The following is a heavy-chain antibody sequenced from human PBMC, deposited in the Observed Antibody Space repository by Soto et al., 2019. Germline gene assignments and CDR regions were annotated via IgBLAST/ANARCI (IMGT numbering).Heavy chain of an antibody. CDR1: GGTFSSYT. CDR2: IIPILGIA. V-gene: IGHV1-69*02. J-gene: IGHJ4*02. CDR3: AMEYFSSTSCYRDY. Sequence: QVQLVQSGAEVKKPGSSVKVSCKASGGTFSSYTISWVRQAPGQGLEWMGRIIPILGIANYAQKFQGRVTITADKPPSPHYMELSSLRSEYTAVYYCAMEYFSSTSCYRDYWGQGTLVTVSS. D-gene: IGHD2-2*02.